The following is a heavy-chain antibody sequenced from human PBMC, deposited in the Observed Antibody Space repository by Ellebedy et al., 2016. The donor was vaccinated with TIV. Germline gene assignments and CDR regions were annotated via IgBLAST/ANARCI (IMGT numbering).Heavy chain of an antibody. CDR2: ISAYKGNT. CDR1: GYTFTSYG. Sequence: AASVKVSCKASGYTFTSYGFSWVRQAPGHGREWMGWISAYKGNTNYAQNLQGRVTMTTDTSTSTAYMELRSLRSDDTAVYYCAREGRVGSLDYWGQGTLVTVSS. D-gene: IGHD1-26*01. J-gene: IGHJ4*02. CDR3: AREGRVGSLDY. V-gene: IGHV1-18*01.